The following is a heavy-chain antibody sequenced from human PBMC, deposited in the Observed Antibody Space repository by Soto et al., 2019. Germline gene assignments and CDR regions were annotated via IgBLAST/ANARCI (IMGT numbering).Heavy chain of an antibody. Sequence: GGSLRLSCAASGFTFSSYAMSWVRQAPGKGLEWVSAISGSGGSTYYADSVKGRFTISRDNSKNALYLQMNSLRAEDTAVYYCAKPTRQWLAYDAFDIWGQGTMVTVSS. CDR2: ISGSGGST. CDR3: AKPTRQWLAYDAFDI. J-gene: IGHJ3*02. V-gene: IGHV3-23*01. CDR1: GFTFSSYA. D-gene: IGHD6-19*01.